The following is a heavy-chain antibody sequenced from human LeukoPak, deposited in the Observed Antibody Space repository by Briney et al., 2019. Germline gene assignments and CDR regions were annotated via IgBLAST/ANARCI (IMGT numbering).Heavy chain of an antibody. J-gene: IGHJ5*02. D-gene: IGHD6-13*01. CDR1: GFTFTSRPA. CDR2: IVVDSDNK. Sequence: GTSVKDSCKASGFTFTSRPAVPGVRQARGQRLEWIGLIVVDSDNKNHAENFQEGVTMTREMSASTSYKELSSLRSEDTAVYCCAVPYTSSWFDLWGQGTLVTVSS. CDR3: AVPYTSSWFDL. V-gene: IGHV1-58*01.